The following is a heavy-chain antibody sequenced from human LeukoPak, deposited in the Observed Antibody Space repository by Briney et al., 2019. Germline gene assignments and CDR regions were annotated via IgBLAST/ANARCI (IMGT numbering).Heavy chain of an antibody. CDR1: GFTFSSCE. V-gene: IGHV3-48*03. CDR2: ISSSGSTI. Sequence: GGSLRLSCAASGFTFSSCEMNWVRQAPGKGLEWVSYISSSGSTIYYADSVKGRFTISRGNAKNSLYLQMNSLRAEDTAVYYCARGYCSSTSCFGFFWYWGQGTLVAVSS. CDR3: ARGYCSSTSCFGFFWY. J-gene: IGHJ4*02. D-gene: IGHD2-2*01.